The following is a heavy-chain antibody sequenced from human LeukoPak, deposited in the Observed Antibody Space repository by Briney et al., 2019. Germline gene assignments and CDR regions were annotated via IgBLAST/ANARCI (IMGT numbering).Heavy chain of an antibody. CDR1: GGSFSVYY. V-gene: IGHV4-34*01. Sequence: PSETLSLTCAVYGGSFSVYYWSWIRQPPGKGLEWIGEINHSGSTNYNPSLKSRVTISVDTSKNQFSLKLSSVTAADTAVYYCARSIAARLDVWGQGTTVTVSS. J-gene: IGHJ6*02. CDR3: ARSIAARLDV. CDR2: INHSGST. D-gene: IGHD6-6*01.